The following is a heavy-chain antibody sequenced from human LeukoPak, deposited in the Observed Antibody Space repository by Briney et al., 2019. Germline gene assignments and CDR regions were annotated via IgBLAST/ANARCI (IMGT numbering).Heavy chain of an antibody. CDR2: IYYSGST. J-gene: IGHJ4*02. Sequence: NTLETLSLTCTVSGGSISSSSYYWGWVRQPPGKGLEWIGSIYYSGSTYYNPSLKSRVTISVDTSKNQFSLKLSSVTAADTAVYYCARVRWGFDYWGQGTLVTVSS. CDR3: ARVRWGFDY. V-gene: IGHV4-39*07. D-gene: IGHD4-23*01. CDR1: GGSISSSSYY.